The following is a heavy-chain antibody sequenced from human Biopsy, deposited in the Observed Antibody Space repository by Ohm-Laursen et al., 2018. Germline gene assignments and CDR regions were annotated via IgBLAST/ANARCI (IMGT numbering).Heavy chain of an antibody. D-gene: IGHD6-19*01. CDR2: IHHAQSA. CDR1: AASVSGGTFY. J-gene: IGHJ5*02. V-gene: IGHV4-61*01. CDR3: ASGGQWPRSHLNWFDP. Sequence: GTLSLTCAVSAASVSGGTFYLMWIPQPPRKGLEGIGDIHHAQSATYSPSLKSRVTISVDTSKNQFSLKMTSVTAADTAVYYCASGGQWPRSHLNWFDPWGQGTLVTVSS.